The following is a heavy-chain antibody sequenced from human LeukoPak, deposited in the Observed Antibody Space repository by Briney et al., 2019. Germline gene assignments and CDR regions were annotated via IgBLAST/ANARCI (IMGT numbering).Heavy chain of an antibody. CDR3: ARKLRLGGNWFDP. V-gene: IGHV3-30-3*01. Sequence: PGRSLRLSCAASGFTFSSYAMHWVRQAPGKGLEWVAVISYDGSNKYYADSVKGRFTISRDNSKNTLYLQMNSLRAEDTAVYYCARKLRLGGNWFDPWGQGTLVTVSS. CDR1: GFTFSSYA. CDR2: ISYDGSNK. J-gene: IGHJ5*02. D-gene: IGHD1-26*01.